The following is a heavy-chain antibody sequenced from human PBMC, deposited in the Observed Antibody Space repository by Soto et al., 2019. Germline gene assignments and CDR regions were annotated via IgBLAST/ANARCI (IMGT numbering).Heavy chain of an antibody. Sequence: SETLSLTCTVSGGSISSYYWSWIRQPPGKGLEWIGYIYYSGSTNYNPSLKSRVTISVDTSKNQFSLKLSSVSSVFTLYLQMNSLKTEDTAVYYCQVVVAGANPRRGYFDYWGQGTLVTVSS. J-gene: IGHJ4*02. D-gene: IGHD2-15*01. V-gene: IGHV4-59*01. CDR1: GGSISSYY. CDR2: IYYSGST. CDR3: NSLKTEDTAVYYCQVVVAGANPRRGYFDY.